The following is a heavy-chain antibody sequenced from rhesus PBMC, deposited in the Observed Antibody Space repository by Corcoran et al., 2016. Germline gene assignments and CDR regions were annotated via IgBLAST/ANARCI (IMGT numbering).Heavy chain of an antibody. D-gene: IGHD4-29*01. J-gene: IGHJ4*01. CDR3: AKNYGSNYFDY. CDR1: GFTFSSYW. Sequence: EVQLVESGGGLAKPGGSLRLSCAASGFTFSSYWMYWVRQTPGKGLEWISAINSGGGSTYYADSVKGRFTISRDNSKNTLSLQMNSLRAEDTAVYYCAKNYGSNYFDYWGQGVLVTVSS. CDR2: INSGGGST. V-gene: IGHV3S42*01.